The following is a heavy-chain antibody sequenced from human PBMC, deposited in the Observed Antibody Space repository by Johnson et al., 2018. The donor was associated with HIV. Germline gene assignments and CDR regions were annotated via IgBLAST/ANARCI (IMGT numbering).Heavy chain of an antibody. Sequence: VQLVESGGGLVQPGGSLRLSCAASGFTFNNYWMSWVRQGPGKGLEWVANIKQDGSEKYYVDSVKGRFTIARDNAKNTLYLQMNSLRAEDTAVYYCARAGQQWLADAFDIWGQGTMVTVSS. D-gene: IGHD6-19*01. CDR2: IKQDGSEK. J-gene: IGHJ3*02. V-gene: IGHV3-7*01. CDR1: GFTFNNYW. CDR3: ARAGQQWLADAFDI.